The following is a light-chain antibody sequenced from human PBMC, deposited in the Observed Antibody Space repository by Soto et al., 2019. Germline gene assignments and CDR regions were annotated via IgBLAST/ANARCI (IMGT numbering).Light chain of an antibody. CDR3: NLYAGSNGVV. J-gene: IGLJ2*01. CDR1: SSDVGGYNY. CDR2: EVS. Sequence: QSALTQPPSASGSPGQSVTISCTGTSSDVGGYNYVSWYQHHPGKAPKVMIYEVSKRPSGVPDRFSGSKSGNTASLTVSGLQTEDEADYYCNLYAGSNGVVFGGGTKLTVL. V-gene: IGLV2-8*01.